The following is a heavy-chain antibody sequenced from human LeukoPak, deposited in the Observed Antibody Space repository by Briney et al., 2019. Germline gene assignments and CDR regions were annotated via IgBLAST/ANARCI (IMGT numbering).Heavy chain of an antibody. J-gene: IGHJ6*03. D-gene: IGHD3-10*01. CDR3: ARDGSSPYYYYMDV. V-gene: IGHV3-53*01. CDR2: IYSGGST. Sequence: GGSLRLSCAASGFTVSSNYMSWVRQARGKGLERVSVIYSGGSTYYADSVKGRFTISRDNSKNTLYLQMNSLRAEDTAVYYCARDGSSPYYYYMDVWGKGTTVTVSS. CDR1: GFTVSSNY.